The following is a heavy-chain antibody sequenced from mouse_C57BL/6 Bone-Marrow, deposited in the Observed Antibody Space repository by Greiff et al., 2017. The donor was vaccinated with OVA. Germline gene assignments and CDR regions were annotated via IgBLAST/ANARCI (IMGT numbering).Heavy chain of an antibody. J-gene: IGHJ4*01. CDR2: ISSGGSYT. V-gene: IGHV5-6*01. Sequence: EVKVVESGGDLVKPGGSLKLSCAASGFTFSSYGMSWVRQTPDKRLEWVATISSGGSYTYYPDSVKGRFTISRDNAKNTLYLQMSSLKSEDTAMYYCARPRGAYAMDYWGQGTSVTVSS. CDR3: ARPRGAYAMDY. CDR1: GFTFSSYG.